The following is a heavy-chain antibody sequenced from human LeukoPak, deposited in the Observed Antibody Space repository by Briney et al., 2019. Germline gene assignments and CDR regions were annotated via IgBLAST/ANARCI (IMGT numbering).Heavy chain of an antibody. J-gene: IGHJ4*01. D-gene: IGHD4-17*01. CDR3: ARAPGTTFDY. V-gene: IGHV3-23*01. Sequence: GGSLRLSCAASGFTLSSYAMSWVRQAPGKGLEWVSAISDTGNTYHADSVKGRFTISRDSSKNTLFLQMNRLRPEDTAVYYCARAPGTTFDYWGHGNMVTVSS. CDR2: ISDTGNT. CDR1: GFTLSSYA.